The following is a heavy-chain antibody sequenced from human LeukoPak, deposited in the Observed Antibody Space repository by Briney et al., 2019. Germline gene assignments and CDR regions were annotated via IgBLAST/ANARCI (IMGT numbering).Heavy chain of an antibody. CDR3: ARLNYYGSGSYYWFDP. V-gene: IGHV4-59*01. D-gene: IGHD3-10*01. CDR2: ISNSGNT. Sequence: PSETLSLTCNVSGGSISSYYWSWIRQPPGKGLEWIGYISNSGNTNYNPSLKSRVTISVDTSKNQFPLKLSSVTAADTAVYYCARLNYYGSGSYYWFDPWGQGTLVTVSS. CDR1: GGSISSYY. J-gene: IGHJ5*02.